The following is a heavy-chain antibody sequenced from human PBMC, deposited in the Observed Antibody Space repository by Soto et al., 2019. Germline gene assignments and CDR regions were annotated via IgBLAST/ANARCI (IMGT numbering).Heavy chain of an antibody. Sequence: GAPGKVSLKGSCFTFSSYGISWGGPAPGQGLEWMGWISAYNGNTNYAQKLQGRVTMTTDTSTSTAYMELRSLRSDDTAVYYCARDRATVTYYGMDVWGQGTTVTVSS. CDR1: CFTFSSYG. CDR3: ARDRATVTYYGMDV. D-gene: IGHD4-17*01. J-gene: IGHJ6*02. CDR2: ISAYNGNT. V-gene: IGHV1-18*01.